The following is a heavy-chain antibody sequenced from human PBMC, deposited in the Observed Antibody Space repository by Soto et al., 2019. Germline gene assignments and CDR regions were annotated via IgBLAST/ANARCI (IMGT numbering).Heavy chain of an antibody. CDR3: ARDTGNYYYGSGLGSAFDI. V-gene: IGHV4-31*03. CDR2: IYYSGST. J-gene: IGHJ3*02. D-gene: IGHD3-10*01. CDR1: GGSISSGGYY. Sequence: QVQLQESGPGLVKPSQTLSLTCTVSGGSISSGGYYWSWIRQHPGKGLEWIGCIYYSGSTYYNPSLKSRVTRSVDTSKNQFSLKLSSVTAADTAVYYCARDTGNYYYGSGLGSAFDIWGQGTMVTVSS.